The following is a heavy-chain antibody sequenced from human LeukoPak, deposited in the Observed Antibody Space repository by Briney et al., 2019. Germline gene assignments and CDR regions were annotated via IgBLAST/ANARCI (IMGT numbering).Heavy chain of an antibody. Sequence: GESLKISCQGSGYSFTSYWIGWVRPMPGKGLEWMGIIYPGDSDTRYSPSFQGQVTISADKSISTAYLQWSSLKASDTAMYYCATLMRHPYDSSGYYPAAEYFQHWGQGTLVTVSS. V-gene: IGHV5-51*01. CDR2: IYPGDSDT. D-gene: IGHD3-22*01. CDR1: GYSFTSYW. J-gene: IGHJ1*01. CDR3: ATLMRHPYDSSGYYPAAEYFQH.